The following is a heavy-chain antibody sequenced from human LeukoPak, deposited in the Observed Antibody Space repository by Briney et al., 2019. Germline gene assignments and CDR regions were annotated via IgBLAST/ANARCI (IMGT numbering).Heavy chain of an antibody. Sequence: SETLSLTCAVYGGSFSGYYWSWIRQPPGKGLEWIGEINHSGSTNYNPSLKSRATISVDTSKNQFSLKLSSVTAADTAVYYCARGGEYDSSGYMYDYWGQGTLVTVSS. CDR1: GGSFSGYY. J-gene: IGHJ4*02. D-gene: IGHD3-22*01. CDR3: ARGGEYDSSGYMYDY. V-gene: IGHV4-34*01. CDR2: INHSGST.